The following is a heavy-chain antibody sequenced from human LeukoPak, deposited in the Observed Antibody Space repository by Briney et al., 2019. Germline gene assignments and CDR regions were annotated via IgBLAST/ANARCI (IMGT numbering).Heavy chain of an antibody. J-gene: IGHJ4*02. CDR1: GFTFSSYS. CDR2: ISSSSSYI. Sequence: GGSLRLSCAASGFTFSSYSMNWVRQAPGKGLEWVSCISSSSSYIYYADSVKGRFTISRDNAKNSLYLQMNSLRAEDAAVYYCARAHNWKYGSFDFWGQGTLVTVSS. CDR3: ARAHNWKYGSFDF. D-gene: IGHD1-7*01. V-gene: IGHV3-21*01.